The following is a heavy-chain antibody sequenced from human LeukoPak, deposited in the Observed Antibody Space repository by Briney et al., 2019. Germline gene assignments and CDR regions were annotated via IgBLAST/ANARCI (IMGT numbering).Heavy chain of an antibody. V-gene: IGHV4-4*08. CDR1: GGSISNYY. D-gene: IGHD2-15*01. J-gene: IGHJ4*02. CDR3: ARGRGNSFDY. CDR2: IYTSGST. Sequence: SETLSLTCTVSGGSISNYYWSWIRQPPGKGLEWIGYIYTSGSTNYNPSLKSRVTISVDTSKNQFSLKLSSVTAADTAVYYCARGRGNSFDYWGRGTLVTVSS.